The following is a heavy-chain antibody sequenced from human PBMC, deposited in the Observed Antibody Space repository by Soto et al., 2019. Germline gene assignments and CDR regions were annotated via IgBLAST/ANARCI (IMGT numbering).Heavy chain of an antibody. CDR1: GFTFSSYA. J-gene: IGHJ5*02. CDR3: ARDHYDFWRLGNWFDP. Sequence: GSLRLSCAASGFTFSSYAMHWVRQAPGKGLEWVAVISYDGSNKYYADSVKGRFTISRDNSKNTLYLQMNSLRAEDTAVYYCARDHYDFWRLGNWFDPWGQGTLVTVSS. D-gene: IGHD3-3*01. CDR2: ISYDGSNK. V-gene: IGHV3-30-3*01.